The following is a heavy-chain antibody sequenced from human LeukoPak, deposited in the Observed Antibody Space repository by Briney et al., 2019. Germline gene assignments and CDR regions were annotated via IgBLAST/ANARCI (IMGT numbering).Heavy chain of an antibody. J-gene: IGHJ4*02. CDR3: AREMAVGYGVD. CDR2: IYASGST. V-gene: IGHV4-39*02. CDR1: GGSVSSSSYY. Sequence: PSETLSLTCTVSGGSVSSSSYYWGWIRQPPGKGLECIGRIYASGSTNYNPSLKSRVTMSVDTSKNQFSLELSSVTAADTAVYYCAREMAVGYGVDWGQGTLVTVSS. D-gene: IGHD5-12*01.